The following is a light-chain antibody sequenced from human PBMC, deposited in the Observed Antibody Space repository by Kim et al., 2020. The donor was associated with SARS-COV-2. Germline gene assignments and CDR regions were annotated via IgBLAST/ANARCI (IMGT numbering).Light chain of an antibody. CDR3: QSYDSSKHVI. CDR2: YDN. V-gene: IGLV6-57*02. J-gene: IGLJ2*01. Sequence: KRVSSSCTRTSGRVGVSYVRWYQQQPGSAPTTVIYYDNQCPSWVPDLFSGSIDSSSSSASLTISGLKTEDEAVYYCQSYDSSKHVIFGGGTQLTVL. CDR1: SGRVGVSY.